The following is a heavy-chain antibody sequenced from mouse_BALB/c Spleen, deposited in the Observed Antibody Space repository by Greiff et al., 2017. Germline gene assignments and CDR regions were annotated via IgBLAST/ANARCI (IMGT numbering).Heavy chain of an antibody. Sequence: QVQLQQSGAELAKPGASVKMSCKASGYTFTSYWMHWVKQRPGQGLEWIGYINPSTGYTEYNQKFKDKATLTADKSSSTAYMQLSSLTSEDSAVYYCARGEVRRGDAMDYWGQGTSVTVSS. CDR3: ARGEVRRGDAMDY. CDR2: INPSTGYT. J-gene: IGHJ4*01. D-gene: IGHD2-14*01. CDR1: GYTFTSYW. V-gene: IGHV1-7*01.